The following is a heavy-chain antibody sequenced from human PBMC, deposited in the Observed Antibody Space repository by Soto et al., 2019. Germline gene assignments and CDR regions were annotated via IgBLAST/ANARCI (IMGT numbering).Heavy chain of an antibody. V-gene: IGHV1-46*01. D-gene: IGHD1-26*01. Sequence: ASVKVSCKASGYTFTSYYMHWVRQAPGQGLEWMGIINPSGGSTSYAQKFQGRVTMTRDTSTSTVYMELSSLRSEDTAVYYCASHGSHSGSSYYYYYGMDVWGQGTTVTVSS. J-gene: IGHJ6*02. CDR2: INPSGGST. CDR3: ASHGSHSGSSYYYYYGMDV. CDR1: GYTFTSYY.